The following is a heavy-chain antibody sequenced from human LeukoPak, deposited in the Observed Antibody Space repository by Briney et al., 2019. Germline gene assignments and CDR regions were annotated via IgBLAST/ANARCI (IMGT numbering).Heavy chain of an antibody. CDR2: MNPNSGNT. J-gene: IGHJ4*02. CDR3: ARDDSSWYRPIDY. D-gene: IGHD6-13*01. V-gene: IGHV1-8*03. Sequence: ASVKVSCKASGYTFTSYDINWVRQATGQGLEWMGWMNPNSGNTGYAQKFQGRVTITRNTSISTAYMELSSLRSEDTAVYYCARDDSSWYRPIDYWGQGTLVTVSS. CDR1: GYTFTSYD.